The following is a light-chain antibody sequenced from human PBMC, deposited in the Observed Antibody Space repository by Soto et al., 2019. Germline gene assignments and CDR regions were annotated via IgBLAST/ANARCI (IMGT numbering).Light chain of an antibody. CDR1: SSNIGSNT. Sequence: QSVLTLPPSASGTPGQRVTISCSGSSSNIGSNTVNWYQQLPGTAPKLLIYDNDNRPSGIPDRFSGSKSGTSASLGITGLQTGDEADYYCATWDSRLSSTVFGSGTKLTVL. J-gene: IGLJ1*01. CDR2: DND. V-gene: IGLV1-51*01. CDR3: ATWDSRLSSTV.